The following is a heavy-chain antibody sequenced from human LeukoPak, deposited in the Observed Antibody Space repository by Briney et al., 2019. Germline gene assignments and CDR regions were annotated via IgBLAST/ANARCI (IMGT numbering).Heavy chain of an antibody. V-gene: IGHV3-30-3*01. CDR2: ISYDGSNK. CDR3: ARDGPKWGYYFDY. Sequence: PGRSLRLSCAASGFTFSSYAMHWVRQAPGKGLEWVAVISYDGSNKYYADSVKGRFTISRDNSKNTLYLQMNSLRAEDTAVYYCARDGPKWGYYFDYWGQGTLVTVSS. D-gene: IGHD1-26*01. CDR1: GFTFSSYA. J-gene: IGHJ4*02.